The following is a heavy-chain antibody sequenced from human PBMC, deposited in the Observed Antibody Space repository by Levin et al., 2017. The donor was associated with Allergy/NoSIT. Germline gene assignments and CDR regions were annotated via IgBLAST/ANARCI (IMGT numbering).Heavy chain of an antibody. D-gene: IGHD1-7*01. V-gene: IGHV4-34*01. Sequence: SETLSLTCAVYGGSFSGYYWSWIRQPPGKGLEWIGEINHSGSTNYNPSLKIRVTISVDTSKNQFSLKLSSVTAADTAVYYCARDTRYNWNYFPSPQYYFDYWGQGTLVTVSS. CDR3: ARDTRYNWNYFPSPQYYFDY. J-gene: IGHJ4*02. CDR2: INHSGST. CDR1: GGSFSGYY.